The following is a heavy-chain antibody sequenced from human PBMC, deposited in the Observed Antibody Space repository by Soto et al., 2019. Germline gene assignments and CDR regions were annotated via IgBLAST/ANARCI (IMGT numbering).Heavy chain of an antibody. J-gene: IGHJ4*02. Sequence: SETLSLTCAVSGGSISSGDYSWNWIRQPPGKWLEWIGYIYYGGSTYYNPSLQSRVTMSVDRSRNQFSLKLNSVTAADTAVYYCARVRREYDNSGPVDYWGQGTLVTVSS. CDR1: GGSISSGDYS. CDR3: ARVRREYDNSGPVDY. D-gene: IGHD3-22*01. CDR2: IYYGGST. V-gene: IGHV4-30-2*01.